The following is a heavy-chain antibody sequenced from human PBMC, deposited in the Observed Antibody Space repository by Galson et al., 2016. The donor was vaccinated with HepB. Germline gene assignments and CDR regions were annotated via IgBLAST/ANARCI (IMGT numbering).Heavy chain of an antibody. CDR2: IYYSGNT. CDR3: AGNIVRGLRERYYFDY. J-gene: IGHJ4*02. D-gene: IGHD2-21*01. Sequence: SETLSLTCSVSGDSLSSYYWSWIRQPPGKGLEWIGYIYYSGNTNYNPSLKSRVTISVDTSKNQFSLKLTSVIAADTAVYYCAGNIVRGLRERYYFDYWGQGILVTVSS. V-gene: IGHV4-59*01. CDR1: GDSLSSYY.